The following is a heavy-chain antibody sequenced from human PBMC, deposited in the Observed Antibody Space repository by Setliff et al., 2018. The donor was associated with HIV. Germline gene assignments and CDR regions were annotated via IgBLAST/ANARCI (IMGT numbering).Heavy chain of an antibody. CDR1: GDSIISGSYY. CDR3: ATANEAVYGDYAHLDY. CDR2: IYNGGAS. Sequence: PSETLSLTCIVTGDSIISGSYYWAWIRQPPVKGLEWIGTIYNGGASHYNPSLKSRVIIFLDPSKNQFSLKLSSVTAADTAVYYCATANEAVYGDYAHLDYWGQGTLVTVSS. J-gene: IGHJ4*02. V-gene: IGHV4-39*07. D-gene: IGHD4-17*01.